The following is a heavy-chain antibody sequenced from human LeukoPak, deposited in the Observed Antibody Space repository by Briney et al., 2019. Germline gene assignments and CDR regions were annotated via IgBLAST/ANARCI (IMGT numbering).Heavy chain of an antibody. Sequence: GGSLRLSCAASGFTFNSYNMNWVRQAPGKGLEWVSAISGSGGSTYYADSVKGRFTISRDNSKNTLYLQMNSLRAEDTAVYYCAKSGSSSFGYWGQGTLVTVSS. CDR1: GFTFNSYN. CDR2: ISGSGGST. CDR3: AKSGSSSFGY. D-gene: IGHD6-13*01. V-gene: IGHV3-23*01. J-gene: IGHJ4*02.